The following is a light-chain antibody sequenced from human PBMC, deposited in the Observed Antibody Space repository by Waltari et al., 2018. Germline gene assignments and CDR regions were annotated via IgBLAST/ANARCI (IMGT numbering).Light chain of an antibody. V-gene: IGKV4-1*01. CDR1: QSVLYSSNNKNY. J-gene: IGKJ1*01. CDR2: WAS. CDR3: QQYYSTWT. Sequence: DIVMTQSPDSLAVSLGERATIPCKSSQSVLYSSNNKNYLAWYQQQPGQPPKLLIYWASTRESGVPDRFSGSGSGTDFTLTISSLQAEDVAVYYCQQYYSTWTFGQGTKVEIK.